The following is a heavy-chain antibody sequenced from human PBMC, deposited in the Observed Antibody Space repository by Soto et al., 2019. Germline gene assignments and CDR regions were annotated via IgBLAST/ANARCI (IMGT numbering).Heavy chain of an antibody. V-gene: IGHV4-31*02. J-gene: IGHJ4*02. CDR1: GGSISSGGCS. CDR3: ASESLSSGYHFAIDY. D-gene: IGHD6-19*01. Sequence: SETLSLTCTVSGGSISSGGCSWSWIRQHPGKGLDWIGYIYSSGTTYYNPSLKSRITMSVDTPKNQFSLKLSSVTAADTAVYYCASESLSSGYHFAIDYGGQGTVVTVSS. CDR2: IYSSGTT.